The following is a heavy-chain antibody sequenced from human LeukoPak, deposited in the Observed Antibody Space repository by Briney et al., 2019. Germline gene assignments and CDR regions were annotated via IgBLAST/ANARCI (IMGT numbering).Heavy chain of an antibody. D-gene: IGHD2-15*01. CDR1: GGSFSGYY. CDR2: INHSGST. CDR3: ARSSCSGGSCYWY. V-gene: IGHV4-34*01. Sequence: SSETLSLTCAVYGGSFSGYYWSWIRQPPGKGLEWIGEINHSGSTNYNPSLKSRVTISVDTSKTQFSLKLSSVTAADTAVYYCARSSCSGGSCYWYWGQGTLVTVSS. J-gene: IGHJ4*02.